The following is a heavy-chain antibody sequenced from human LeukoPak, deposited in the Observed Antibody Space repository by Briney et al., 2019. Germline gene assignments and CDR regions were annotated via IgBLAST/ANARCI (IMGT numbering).Heavy chain of an antibody. J-gene: IGHJ5*02. Sequence: PGGSLRLSCAAYGFTFSSYGMHWVRQAPGKGLEWVAVIWYDGSNKYYADSVKGRFTISRDNSKNTLYLQMNSLRAEDTAVYYCARERDTAMVDTYNWFDPWGQGTLVTVSS. CDR2: IWYDGSNK. CDR3: ARERDTAMVDTYNWFDP. D-gene: IGHD5-18*01. V-gene: IGHV3-33*01. CDR1: GFTFSSYG.